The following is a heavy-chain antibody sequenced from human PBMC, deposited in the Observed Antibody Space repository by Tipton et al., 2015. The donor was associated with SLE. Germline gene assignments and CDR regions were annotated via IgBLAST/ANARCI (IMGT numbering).Heavy chain of an antibody. D-gene: IGHD1-20*01. CDR2: ISSSSSYI. CDR3: ARDQYNWNDPRYYYYYMDV. V-gene: IGHV3-21*01. CDR1: GLTFSSYS. Sequence: SLRLSCAASGLTFSSYSMIWVRQAPGKGLEWVSSISSSSSYIYYRDSVKGRFTVSRDNAKNSLHLQMNSLRAEDTAVYYCARDQYNWNDPRYYYYYMDVWGKGTTVTVSS. J-gene: IGHJ6*03.